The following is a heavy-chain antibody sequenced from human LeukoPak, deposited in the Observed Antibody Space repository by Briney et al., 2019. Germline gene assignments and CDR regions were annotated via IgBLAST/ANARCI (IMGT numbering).Heavy chain of an antibody. D-gene: IGHD6-13*01. V-gene: IGHV4-34*01. CDR3: ARGATAGRFSLRPTGAYYMDV. CDR1: GGSFSDYS. Sequence: KPPETLSLTCAVYGGSFSDYSWSWIRQSPGQGLEWIGEINHSANTNYNPSLKSRVTISLDTSKNQFSLKLTRVTAADTAVYYCARGATAGRFSLRPTGAYYMDVWGKGTTVTISS. CDR2: INHSANT. J-gene: IGHJ6*03.